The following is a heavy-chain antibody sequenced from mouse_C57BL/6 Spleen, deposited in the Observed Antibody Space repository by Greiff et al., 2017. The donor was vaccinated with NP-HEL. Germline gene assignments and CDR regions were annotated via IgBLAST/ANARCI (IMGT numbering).Heavy chain of an antibody. J-gene: IGHJ1*03. CDR1: GYTFTDYE. Sequence: QVQLKQSGAELVRPGASVTLSCKASGYTFTDYEMHWVKQTPVHGLEWIGAIDPETGGTAYNQKFKGKAILTADKSSSTAYMELRSLTSEDSAVYYCTREGPGSYWYFDVWGTGTTVTVSS. V-gene: IGHV1-15*01. D-gene: IGHD4-1*01. CDR3: TREGPGSYWYFDV. CDR2: IDPETGGT.